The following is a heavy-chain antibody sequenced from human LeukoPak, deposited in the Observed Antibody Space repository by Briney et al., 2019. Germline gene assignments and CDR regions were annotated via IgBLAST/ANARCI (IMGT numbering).Heavy chain of an antibody. CDR1: GGSINSYY. V-gene: IGHV4-59*01. CDR3: ARGRYCSGGSCYPHFDY. J-gene: IGHJ4*02. D-gene: IGHD2-15*01. Sequence: PSETLSLTCTVSGGSINSYYWSWIRQPPGKGLEWIGYIYYTGSTNYNPSLKSRVPIPVDPSKNQFSLKLSSVTAADTALYYCARGRYCSGGSCYPHFDYWGQGTLVTVSS. CDR2: IYYTGST.